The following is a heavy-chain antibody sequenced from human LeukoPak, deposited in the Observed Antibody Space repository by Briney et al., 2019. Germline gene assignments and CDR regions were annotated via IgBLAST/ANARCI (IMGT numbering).Heavy chain of an antibody. J-gene: IGHJ4*02. Sequence: LSLTCTVSGGSISSYYWTWVRQPPGKGLEWVSGISWNSGSIDYADSVEGRFTISRDNAKNSLYLQMNSLRVEDTAFYYCAKDNRRHYTSGPNPDSLHWGQGALVTVSS. D-gene: IGHD6-19*01. V-gene: IGHV3-9*01. CDR2: ISWNSGSI. CDR1: GGSISSYY. CDR3: AKDNRRHYTSGPNPDSLH.